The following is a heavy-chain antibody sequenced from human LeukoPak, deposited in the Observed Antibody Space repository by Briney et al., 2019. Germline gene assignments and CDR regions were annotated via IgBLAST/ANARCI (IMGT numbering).Heavy chain of an antibody. Sequence: PGGSLRLSCAASGFIFSSYAMSWVRQAPGKGLEWVSTISGSGGSTCYADSVKGRFTISRDNSKNTVYLQMNSIRAEDTAVYYCANDVSCINDVGHGYSDYWGEGTLVTVSS. J-gene: IGHJ4*02. V-gene: IGHV3-23*01. CDR3: ANDVSCINDVGHGYSDY. CDR2: ISGSGGST. D-gene: IGHD2-8*01. CDR1: GFIFSSYA.